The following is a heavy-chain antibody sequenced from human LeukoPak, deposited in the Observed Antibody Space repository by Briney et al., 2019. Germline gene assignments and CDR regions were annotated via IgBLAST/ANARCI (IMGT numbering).Heavy chain of an antibody. CDR3: AKPFWEEAVGWDY. Sequence: GGSLRLSCAASGFIFSSYAMSWVRQAPGKGLECVSAISGSGGSTYYADSVKGRFTISRDNSKNTLYLQMNSLRAEDTAVYYCAKPFWEEAVGWDYWGQGTLVTVSS. D-gene: IGHD6-19*01. V-gene: IGHV3-23*01. CDR2: ISGSGGST. CDR1: GFIFSSYA. J-gene: IGHJ4*02.